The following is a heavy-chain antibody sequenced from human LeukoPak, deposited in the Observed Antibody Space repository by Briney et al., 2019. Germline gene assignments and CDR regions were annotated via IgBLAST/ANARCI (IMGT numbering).Heavy chain of an antibody. J-gene: IGHJ4*02. D-gene: IGHD3-22*01. CDR3: ARDRGDYYDSSGPLDY. Sequence: PGRSLRLSCAASGFTFSSYAMHWVRQAPGKGLEWVAVISYDGSNKCYADSVEGRFTISRDNSKNTLYLQMNSLRAEDTAVYYCARDRGDYYDSSGPLDYWGQGTLVTVSS. V-gene: IGHV3-30-3*01. CDR2: ISYDGSNK. CDR1: GFTFSSYA.